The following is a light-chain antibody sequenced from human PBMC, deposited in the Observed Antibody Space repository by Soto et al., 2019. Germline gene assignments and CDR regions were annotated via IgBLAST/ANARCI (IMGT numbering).Light chain of an antibody. CDR1: SSDIGGYHF. CDR2: EVI. CDR3: SSYTSTSTPVV. J-gene: IGLJ2*01. V-gene: IGLV2-14*01. Sequence: QSALTQPASVSGSPGQSITISCTGTSSDIGGYHFVSWYQQHPGIAPKLMIYEVINRPSGVSYRFSGSKSGNTAPLTISGLQAEDEADYYCSSYTSTSTPVVFGGGTKLTVL.